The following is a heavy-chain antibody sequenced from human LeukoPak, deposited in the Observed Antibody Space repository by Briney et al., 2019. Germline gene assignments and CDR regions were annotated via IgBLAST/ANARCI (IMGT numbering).Heavy chain of an antibody. D-gene: IGHD6-19*01. V-gene: IGHV1-2*02. CDR3: AQQWLVRDGMDV. CDR2: INPHSGGT. CDR1: GYTFTGYY. Sequence: ASVKVSCKASGYTFTGYYMHWVRQAPGQGLEWMGWINPHSGGTNYAQKFQGRVTMTRDTSISTAYMELSRLRSDDTAVYYCAQQWLVRDGMDVWGQGTTVTVSS. J-gene: IGHJ6*02.